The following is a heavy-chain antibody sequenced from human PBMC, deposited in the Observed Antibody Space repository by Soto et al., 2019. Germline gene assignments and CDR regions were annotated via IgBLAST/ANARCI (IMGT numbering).Heavy chain of an antibody. Sequence: PGGSLRLSCAASGFTFSSYDMHWVRQATGKGLEWVSAIGTAGDTYYPGSVKGRFTISRENAKNSLYLQMNSLRAGDTAVYYCARVSREWLWDYYYYYMDVWGKGTTVTVSS. V-gene: IGHV3-13*01. D-gene: IGHD3-3*01. CDR3: ARVSREWLWDYYYYYMDV. J-gene: IGHJ6*03. CDR1: GFTFSSYD. CDR2: IGTAGDT.